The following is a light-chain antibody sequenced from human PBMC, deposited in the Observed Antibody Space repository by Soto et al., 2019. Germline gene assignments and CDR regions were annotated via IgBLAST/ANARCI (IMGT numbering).Light chain of an antibody. J-gene: IGKJ1*01. CDR2: DTS. V-gene: IGKV3-11*01. Sequence: ENVLTQSPATLSLSPGERATLSCRASQSVSSYLAWYQQKPGQAPRLLIYDTSNRATGIPARFSSSGSGTDFTLTISSLEPEDFAVYYCQQRSNWPPMWTFGQGTKVEIK. CDR1: QSVSSY. CDR3: QQRSNWPPMWT.